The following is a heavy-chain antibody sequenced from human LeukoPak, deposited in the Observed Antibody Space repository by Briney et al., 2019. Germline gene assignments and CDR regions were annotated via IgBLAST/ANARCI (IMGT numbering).Heavy chain of an antibody. D-gene: IGHD5-18*01. Sequence: SETLSLTCTVSGGSISSSSYYWGWIRQPPGKGLEWIGSIHYSGSTYYNPSLKSRVTISVDTSKNQFSLKLSSVTAADTAVYYCARLLVDTAMVHYYSYGMDVWGQGTTVTVSS. CDR1: GGSISSSSYY. CDR2: IHYSGST. V-gene: IGHV4-39*01. J-gene: IGHJ6*02. CDR3: ARLLVDTAMVHYYSYGMDV.